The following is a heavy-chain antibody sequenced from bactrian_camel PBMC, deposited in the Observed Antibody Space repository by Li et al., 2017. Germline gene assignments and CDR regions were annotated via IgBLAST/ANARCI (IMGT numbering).Heavy chain of an antibody. CDR2: IGMDGRT. CDR3: AARPVNTRACVAGGRYEFGY. V-gene: IGHV3S57*01. Sequence: HVQLVESGGGSVQAGQSLILSCAVSGDAANYRHYCMAWWRQVPGKEREGVAAIGMDGRTSAADSVKGRFTISKDNAKNTLYLQMDNLQPEDTAVYYCAARPVNTRACVAGGRYEFGYWGQGTQVTVS. CDR1: GDAANYRHYC. J-gene: IGHJ4*01. D-gene: IGHD1*01.